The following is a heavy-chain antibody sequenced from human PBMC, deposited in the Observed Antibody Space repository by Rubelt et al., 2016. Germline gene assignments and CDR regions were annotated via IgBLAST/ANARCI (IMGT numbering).Heavy chain of an antibody. CDR3: ARSKDTAMVTDADWYFDL. CDR2: LNAGNGNT. V-gene: IGHV1-3*01. CDR1: GYTFPSYA. D-gene: IGHD5-18*01. J-gene: IGHJ2*01. Sequence: QVQLVQSGAEVKKPGASVKVSCKASGYTFPSYAMHWVRQAPGQRLEWMGWLNAGNGNTKYSQKFQGRVTITRDTTASTAYMELSSLRSEDTAVYYCARSKDTAMVTDADWYFDLWGRGTLVTVSS.